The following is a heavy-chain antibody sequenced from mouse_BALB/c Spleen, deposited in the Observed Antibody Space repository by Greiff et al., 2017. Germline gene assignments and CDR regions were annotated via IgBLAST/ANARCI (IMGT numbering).Heavy chain of an antibody. CDR1: GYSITSDYA. D-gene: IGHD1-1*01. CDR2: ISYSGST. CDR3: ARFGYYGRSYYAMEH. J-gene: IGHJ4*01. Sequence: EVQLQQSGPGLVKPSQSLSLTCTVTGYSITSDYAWNWIRQFPGNKLEWMGYISYSGSTSYNPSLKSRISITRDTSKNQFFLQLNSVTTEDTATYYCARFGYYGRSYYAMEHRGQGTSVTVSS. V-gene: IGHV3-2*02.